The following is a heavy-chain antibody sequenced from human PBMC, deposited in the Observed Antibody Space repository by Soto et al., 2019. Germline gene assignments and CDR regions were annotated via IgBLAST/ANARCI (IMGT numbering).Heavy chain of an antibody. J-gene: IGHJ4*02. CDR3: ARAGSTWRYFFDY. D-gene: IGHD6-13*01. CDR2: VYYSGTT. CDR1: GGSISSYY. V-gene: IGHV4-59*01. Sequence: QVQLQESGPGLVKPSETLSLTCTVSGGSISSYYWTWIRQSPGKGLEWVGYVYYSGTTYYNPSLQSRVTISVDTSKNQFSLKVKSVTAADTAIYYCARAGSTWRYFFDYWGQGSLVTVSS.